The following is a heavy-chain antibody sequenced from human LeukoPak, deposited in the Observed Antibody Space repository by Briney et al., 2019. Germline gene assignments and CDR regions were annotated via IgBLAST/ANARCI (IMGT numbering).Heavy chain of an antibody. D-gene: IGHD3-9*01. J-gene: IGHJ4*02. CDR1: GGSISSGGYS. V-gene: IGHV4-30-2*01. Sequence: PSETLSLTCAVSGGSISSGGYSWSWIRQPPGKGLEWIGYIYHSGSTYYNPSLKSRVTISVDRSKNQFSLKLSSVTAADTAVYYCARSDDILTGYSSYFDYWGQGTLVTVSS. CDR3: ARSDDILTGYSSYFDY. CDR2: IYHSGST.